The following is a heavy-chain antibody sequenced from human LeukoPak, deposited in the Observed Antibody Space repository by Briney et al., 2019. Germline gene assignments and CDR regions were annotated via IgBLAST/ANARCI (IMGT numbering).Heavy chain of an antibody. Sequence: ASVKVSCKVSGYTLTELSMHWVRQAPGKGLEWMGGFDPEDGETIYAQKFQGRVTMTEDTSTDTAYMELSGLRSEDTAVYYCATLGYSSSWYAFDYWGQGTLVTVSS. CDR3: ATLGYSSSWYAFDY. CDR2: FDPEDGET. V-gene: IGHV1-24*01. D-gene: IGHD6-13*01. CDR1: GYTLTELS. J-gene: IGHJ4*02.